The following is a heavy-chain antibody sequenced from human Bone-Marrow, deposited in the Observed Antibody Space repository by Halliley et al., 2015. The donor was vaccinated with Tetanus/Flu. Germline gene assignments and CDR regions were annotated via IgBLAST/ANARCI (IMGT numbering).Heavy chain of an antibody. CDR3: ARGTNGWSGIDY. V-gene: IGHV3-23*01. D-gene: IGHD2-8*01. CDR2: ISDSGANT. Sequence: SLRLSCAASGFTFSSYAMSWVRQAPGKGLEWVSAISDSGANTYYADSVKGRFIISRDNSKNTLYLQMNSLRGDDTALYYCARGTNGWSGIDYWGRGSLVTVSS. J-gene: IGHJ4*02. CDR1: GFTFSSYA.